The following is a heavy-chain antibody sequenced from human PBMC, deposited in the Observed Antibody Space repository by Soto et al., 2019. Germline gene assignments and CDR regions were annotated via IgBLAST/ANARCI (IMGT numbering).Heavy chain of an antibody. V-gene: IGHV3-11*01. CDR2: ISSSGTRM. J-gene: IGHJ6*03. Sequence: QVQLVESGGGLVQPGGSLRLSCTASGFTFSDYYMTWIRQAPGKGLELVSYISSSGTRMYYADSVKGRFTISRDNAKNSLYLQRNSLRAEDTAVYYCAREYYDVLTDYYRYYYIDVWGKGITVTVSS. CDR3: AREYYDVLTDYYRYYYIDV. CDR1: GFTFSDYY. D-gene: IGHD3-9*01.